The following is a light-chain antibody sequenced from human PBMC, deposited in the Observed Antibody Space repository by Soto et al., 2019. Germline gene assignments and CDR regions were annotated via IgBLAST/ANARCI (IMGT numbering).Light chain of an antibody. V-gene: IGLV1-51*01. CDR2: DNN. CDR3: GTWDSSLRGV. CDR1: RSNIESNS. J-gene: IGLJ3*02. Sequence: QSVLTQPPSVSGAPGQKVSISCSGNRSNIESNSVSWYQQFPGTAPKLLIYDNNKRPSRTPDRFSASKSGTSATLGITGLQTGDESDYYCGTWDSSLRGVFGGGTKLTVL.